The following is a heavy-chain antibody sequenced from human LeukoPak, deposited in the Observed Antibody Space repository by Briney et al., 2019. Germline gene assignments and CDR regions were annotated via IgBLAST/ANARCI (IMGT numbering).Heavy chain of an antibody. CDR2: IMPIFGTA. CDR1: GGTFSSYA. CDR3: ARGHWLLEWLRYGYYFDY. V-gene: IGHV1-69*05. J-gene: IGHJ4*02. D-gene: IGHD5-12*01. Sequence: GASVKVSCKASGGTFSSYAISWVRQAPGQGLEWMGGIMPIFGTANYAQKFQGRVTITRNTSISTAYMELSSLRSEDTAVYYCARGHWLLEWLRYGYYFDYWGQGTLVTVSS.